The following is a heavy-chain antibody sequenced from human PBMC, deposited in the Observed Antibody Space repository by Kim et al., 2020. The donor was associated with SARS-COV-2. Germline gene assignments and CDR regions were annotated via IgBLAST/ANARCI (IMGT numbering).Heavy chain of an antibody. CDR3: ARGGEGATLGY. V-gene: IGHV4-31*02. D-gene: IGHD1-26*01. J-gene: IGHJ4*02. Sequence: TYSDPCRKSRVTISVDTSKNQFSLKLSSVTAADTAVYYCARGGEGATLGYWGQGTLVTVSS. CDR2: T.